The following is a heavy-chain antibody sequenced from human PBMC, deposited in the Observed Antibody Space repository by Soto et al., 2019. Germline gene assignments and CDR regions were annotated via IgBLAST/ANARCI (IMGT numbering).Heavy chain of an antibody. J-gene: IGHJ4*02. V-gene: IGHV4-4*02. CDR1: GDSISSSNW. CDR3: ARVATDSSSFFDY. CDR2: IYHSGST. D-gene: IGHD6-6*01. Sequence: NPSETLSLTCAVSGDSISSSNWWSWVRQPPGKGLEWIGEIYHSGSTNYNPSLKSRVIISVDKSKNQLSLKLSSVTAADTAVYYCARVATDSSSFFDYWGQGTLVSVSS.